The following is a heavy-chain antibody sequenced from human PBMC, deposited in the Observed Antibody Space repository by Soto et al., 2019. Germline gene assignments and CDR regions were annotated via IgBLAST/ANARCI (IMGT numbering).Heavy chain of an antibody. Sequence: SVKVACTDSGGPFSSYTMIWVRQAPGQGLEWMGGIIPIFGTTTYAHKFQGRVTITADESTSTVYMELSSLRGEDTAVYYCARGALTTLAYYYGMDAWGQGTTVTVS. CDR3: ARGALTTLAYYYGMDA. CDR2: IIPIFGTT. D-gene: IGHD4-4*01. CDR1: GGPFSSYT. V-gene: IGHV1-69*01. J-gene: IGHJ6*02.